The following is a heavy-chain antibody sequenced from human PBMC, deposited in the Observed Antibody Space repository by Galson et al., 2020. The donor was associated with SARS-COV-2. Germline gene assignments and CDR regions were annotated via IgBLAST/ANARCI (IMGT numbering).Heavy chain of an antibody. J-gene: IGHJ4*02. CDR1: GFTFSSYG. D-gene: IGHD6-19*01. V-gene: IGHV3-33*01. CDR2: IWYDGSNK. Sequence: GGSLRLSCAASGFTFSSYGMHWVRQAPGQGLEWVAVIWYDGSNKYYADSVKGRFTISRDNSKNTLYLQMNSLRAEDTAVYYCARDIAVAGNGVYVYDYWGQGTLVTVSS. CDR3: ARDIAVAGNGVYVYDY.